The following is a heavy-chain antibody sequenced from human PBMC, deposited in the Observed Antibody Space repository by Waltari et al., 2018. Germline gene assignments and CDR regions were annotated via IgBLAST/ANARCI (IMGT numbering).Heavy chain of an antibody. Sequence: QVQLQESGPGLVKPSQTLSLTCTVSGGSISSGRSYWSWIRPPAGKGLEWIGRIYTSGSTNYNPSLKSRVTISVDTSKNQFSLKLSSVTAADTAVYYCARDRPYSSGWFLFDYWGQGTLVTVSS. CDR2: IYTSGST. CDR1: GGSISSGRSY. CDR3: ARDRPYSSGWFLFDY. J-gene: IGHJ4*02. D-gene: IGHD6-19*01. V-gene: IGHV4-61*02.